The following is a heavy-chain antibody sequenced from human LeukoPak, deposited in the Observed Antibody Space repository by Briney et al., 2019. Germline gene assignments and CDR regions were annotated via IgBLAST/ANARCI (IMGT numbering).Heavy chain of an antibody. J-gene: IGHJ6*04. Sequence: GGSLRLSCAASGFTFSSYGMHWVRQAPGKGLEWVAVISYDGSNKYYADSVKGRFTISRDNSKNTLYLQMNSLRAEDTAVYYCAKVALCGSGPPPLGAPKYSYYYGGDVGAKGTTATVS. D-gene: IGHD3-10*01. CDR2: ISYDGSNK. CDR3: AKVALCGSGPPPLGAPKYSYYYGGDV. V-gene: IGHV3-30*18. CDR1: GFTFSSYG.